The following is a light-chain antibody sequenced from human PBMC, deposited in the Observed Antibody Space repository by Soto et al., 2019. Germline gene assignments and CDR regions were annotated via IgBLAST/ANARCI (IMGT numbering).Light chain of an antibody. J-gene: IGKJ1*01. CDR1: QTVPGIY. Sequence: ELVLTQSPDTLSLSPGERAPLSCRASQTVPGIYLAWFQQKPGQAPRLLIYGASNRAPAIPDRFSGSGSGTDFTLTISRLESEDFAIYYCHQYTSPPWTVGQGTRV. CDR2: GAS. CDR3: HQYTSPPWT. V-gene: IGKV3-20*01.